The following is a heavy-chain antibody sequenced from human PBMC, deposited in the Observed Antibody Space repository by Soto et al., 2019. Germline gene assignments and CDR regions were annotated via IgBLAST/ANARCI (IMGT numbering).Heavy chain of an antibody. Sequence: PGGSMRVSWAASGFTFISYSRNWVRQAPGKGLEWVSYISSSSSTIYYADSVKGRFTISRDNDKKSLYLQMNSLRDEDTAVYYCARDDGFAVGYWGQGTLVTVSS. V-gene: IGHV3-48*02. CDR1: GFTFISYS. CDR2: ISSSSSTI. CDR3: ARDDGFAVGY. D-gene: IGHD1-26*01. J-gene: IGHJ4*02.